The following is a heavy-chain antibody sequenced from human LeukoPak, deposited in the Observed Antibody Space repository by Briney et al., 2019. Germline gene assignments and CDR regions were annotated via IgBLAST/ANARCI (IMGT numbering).Heavy chain of an antibody. D-gene: IGHD2-15*01. CDR3: ARDRCSGGSCYANDY. J-gene: IGHJ4*02. V-gene: IGHV3-74*01. Sequence: GGSLSLSCAASGVTFSSYWMRWFRQAPGKGLVWISRVNSDGSSTSYADSVKGRFTISRDNAKNTLYLQMNSLRAEDTAVYYCARDRCSGGSCYANDYWGQGTLVTVSS. CDR1: GVTFSSYW. CDR2: VNSDGSST.